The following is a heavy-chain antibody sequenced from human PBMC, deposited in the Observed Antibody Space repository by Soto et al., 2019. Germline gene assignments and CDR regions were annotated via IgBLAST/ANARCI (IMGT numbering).Heavy chain of an antibody. CDR1: GGSISSYY. CDR3: ARLYSGYGYYYYYMDV. J-gene: IGHJ6*03. CDR2: IYYSGST. V-gene: IGHV4-59*08. D-gene: IGHD5-12*01. Sequence: SETLSLTCTVSGGSISSYYWSWIRQPPGKGLEWIGYIYYSGSTNYNPSLKSRVTISVDTSKNQFSLKLSSVTAADTAVYYCARLYSGYGYYYYYMDVWGKGTTVTVSS.